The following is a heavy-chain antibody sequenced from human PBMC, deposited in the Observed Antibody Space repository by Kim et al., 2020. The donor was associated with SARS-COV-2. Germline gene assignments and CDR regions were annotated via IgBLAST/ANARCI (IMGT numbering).Heavy chain of an antibody. V-gene: IGHV4-59*01. D-gene: IGHD1-1*01. CDR2: T. Sequence: TNYTPSLKSRVTKAVDTSKNQFSLKLSSVTAADTAVYYGARREAGTFDYWGQGTLVTVSS. J-gene: IGHJ4*02. CDR3: ARREAGTFDY.